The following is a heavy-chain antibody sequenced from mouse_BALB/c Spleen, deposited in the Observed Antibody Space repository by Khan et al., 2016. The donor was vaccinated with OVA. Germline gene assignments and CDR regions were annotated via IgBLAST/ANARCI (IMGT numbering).Heavy chain of an antibody. D-gene: IGHD1-1*01. V-gene: IGHV3-2*02. CDR1: GYSITSDYA. Sequence: EVQLQESGPGLVKPSQSLSLICTVTGYSITSDYAWNWIRKFPGNKLEWMGFISYSGNTKYNPSLKSRISITRDTSENPFFLQLNSVTTEDTATYYCARVYGGDFDYWGHGTTLTVSS. J-gene: IGHJ2*01. CDR2: ISYSGNT. CDR3: ARVYGGDFDY.